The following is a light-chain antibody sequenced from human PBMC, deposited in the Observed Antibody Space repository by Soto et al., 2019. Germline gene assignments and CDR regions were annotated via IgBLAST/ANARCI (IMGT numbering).Light chain of an antibody. V-gene: IGKV1-33*01. J-gene: IGKJ3*01. Sequence: DIQLTQSPSSLSASVGDRVTITCQASQDIFNYLNWYQQKPGKAPKLLIYDASNLETGVPSRFSGSGSGTDFTFSISSLQPEDIATYYCQQYENLPFTFGPGTKVDFK. CDR3: QQYENLPFT. CDR2: DAS. CDR1: QDIFNY.